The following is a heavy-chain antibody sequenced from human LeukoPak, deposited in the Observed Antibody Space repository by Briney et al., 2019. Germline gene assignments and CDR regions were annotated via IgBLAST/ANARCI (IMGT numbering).Heavy chain of an antibody. CDR3: ARVDCGGDCYSHY. D-gene: IGHD2-21*02. CDR2: INHSGST. Sequence: PSETLSLTCAVYGGSFSGYYWSWIRQPPGKGLEWIGEINHSGSTNYNPSLKSRVTISVDTSKNQFSLKLSSVTAADTAVYYCARVDCGGDCYSHYWGQGTLVTVSS. J-gene: IGHJ4*02. V-gene: IGHV4-34*01. CDR1: GGSFSGYY.